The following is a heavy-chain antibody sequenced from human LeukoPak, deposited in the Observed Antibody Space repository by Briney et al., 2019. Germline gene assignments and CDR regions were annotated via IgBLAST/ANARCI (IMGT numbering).Heavy chain of an antibody. V-gene: IGHV3-21*01. CDR1: GFTFSSYS. CDR3: ARRLEGYGDIGY. D-gene: IGHD4-17*01. J-gene: IGHJ4*02. CDR2: ISSSSSYI. Sequence: GGSLRLSCAASGFTFSSYSMNWVRQAPGKGLEWVSSISSSSSYIYYADSVKGRFTVSRDNAKNSLYLQMNSLRAEDTAVYYCARRLEGYGDIGYWGQGTLVTVSS.